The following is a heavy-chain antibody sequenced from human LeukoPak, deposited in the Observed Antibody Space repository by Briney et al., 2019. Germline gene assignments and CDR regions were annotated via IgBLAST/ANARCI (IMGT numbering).Heavy chain of an antibody. Sequence: GGSLRLSCAASGFVFSTFKMNWVRQTPGKGLEWVSSISSSGTYIYYADSMKGRFTISRDNTKNSLYLQMTTVRAEDSAIYYCARADDSEEGFDYWGQGTLVTVSS. V-gene: IGHV3-21*01. CDR1: GFVFSTFK. CDR3: ARADDSEEGFDY. CDR2: ISSSGTYI. D-gene: IGHD3-16*01. J-gene: IGHJ4*02.